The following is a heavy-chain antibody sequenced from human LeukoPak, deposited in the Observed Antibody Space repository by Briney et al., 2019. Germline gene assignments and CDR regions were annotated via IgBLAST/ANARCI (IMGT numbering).Heavy chain of an antibody. CDR2: INSDGSST. J-gene: IGHJ4*02. Sequence: PGGSLRLSCAASGFTFSSYWMHWVRQAPGKGLVWVSRINSDGSSTSYADSVKGRFTISRDNAKNTLYLQMNSLRAEDTAVYYCARYYYSTTSCYGRYFDYWGQGTLVTVSS. CDR3: ARYYYSTTSCYGRYFDY. CDR1: GFTFSSYW. V-gene: IGHV3-74*01. D-gene: IGHD2-2*01.